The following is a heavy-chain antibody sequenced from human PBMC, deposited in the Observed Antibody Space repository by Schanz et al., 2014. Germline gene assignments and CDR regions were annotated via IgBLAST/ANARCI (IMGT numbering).Heavy chain of an antibody. CDR3: ARGGYSSGWYDRDIAHFDY. CDR2: INVGNGNM. J-gene: IGHJ4*02. CDR1: GGTFSSDT. D-gene: IGHD6-19*01. Sequence: QVHLVQSGAEVKKPGSSVKVSCKASGGTFSSDTFSWVRQAPGQGLEWMGWINVGNGNMKYSQKFQGRVTITRDTLASTAYMELSSLRSEDTAVYYCARGGYSSGWYDRDIAHFDYWGQGTLVTVSS. V-gene: IGHV1-3*01.